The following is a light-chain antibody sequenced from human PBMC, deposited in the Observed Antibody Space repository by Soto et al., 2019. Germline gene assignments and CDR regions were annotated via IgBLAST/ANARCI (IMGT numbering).Light chain of an antibody. Sequence: QSALTQPPSASGSPGHSGTGTSSDVGADNYVSCYHQHHGQAPKPMLYEVSKRPSGVPDRFSGAKSGTTASLTVSGLQAEDEGDYYCTSSAGNNNCFYVLGTGTKLTVL. CDR3: TSSAGNNNCFYV. CDR2: EVS. J-gene: IGLJ1*01. CDR1: SSDVGADNY. V-gene: IGLV2-8*01.